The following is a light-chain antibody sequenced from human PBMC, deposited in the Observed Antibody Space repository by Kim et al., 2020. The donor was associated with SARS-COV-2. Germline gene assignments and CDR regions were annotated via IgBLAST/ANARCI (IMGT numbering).Light chain of an antibody. V-gene: IGKV3-20*01. J-gene: IGKJ5*01. CDR1: QSISANY. Sequence: EIVLRQSPGTLLLPPGERGTLSCRASQSISANYLAWYQQKPGQSPRLLIYAASNRATGIPHRFSGSGSGADFSLTISGLEPEDVAVYYCQQYGSLPITFGQGTRLEIK. CDR3: QQYGSLPIT. CDR2: AAS.